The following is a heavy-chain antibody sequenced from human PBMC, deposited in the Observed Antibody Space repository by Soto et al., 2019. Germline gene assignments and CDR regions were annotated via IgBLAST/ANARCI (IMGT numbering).Heavy chain of an antibody. CDR2: INHSGST. CDR3: ARGSDGPPFDY. Sequence: SETLSLTCAVYGGSFSGYYWSWIRQPPGKGLEWIGEINHSGSTNYNPSLKSRVTISVDTSKNQFSLKLSSVTAADTAVYYCARGSDGPPFDYWGQGTLVTVSS. J-gene: IGHJ4*02. CDR1: GGSFSGYY. V-gene: IGHV4-34*01.